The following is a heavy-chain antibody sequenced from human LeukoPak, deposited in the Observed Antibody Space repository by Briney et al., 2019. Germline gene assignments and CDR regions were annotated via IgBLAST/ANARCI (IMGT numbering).Heavy chain of an antibody. CDR1: GGAFSSYA. CDR3: ATSRGSSWSY. D-gene: IGHD6-13*01. V-gene: IGHV1-69*05. J-gene: IGHJ4*02. CDR2: IIPIFGTA. Sequence: EASVKVSCKASGGAFSSYAISWVRQAPGQGLEWMGRIIPIFGTANYAQKFQGRVTITTDESTSTAYMELSSLRSEDTAVYYCATSRGSSWSYWGQGTLVTVSS.